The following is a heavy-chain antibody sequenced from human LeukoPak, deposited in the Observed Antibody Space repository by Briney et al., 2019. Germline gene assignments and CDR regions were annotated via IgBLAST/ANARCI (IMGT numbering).Heavy chain of an antibody. CDR1: GGTFSSYA. CDR2: IILILGIA. D-gene: IGHD5-24*01. J-gene: IGHJ4*02. Sequence: SVKVSCKASGGTFSSYAISWVRQAPGQGLEWMGRIILILGIANYAQKFQGRVTITADKSTSTAYMELSSLRSEDTAVYYCARGGGRDGYNLVYWGQGTLVTVSS. CDR3: ARGGGRDGYNLVY. V-gene: IGHV1-69*04.